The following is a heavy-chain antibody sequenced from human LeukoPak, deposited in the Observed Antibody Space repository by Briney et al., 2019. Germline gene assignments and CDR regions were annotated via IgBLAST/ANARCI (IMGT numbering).Heavy chain of an antibody. CDR3: ARGLDSSGYYQY. Sequence: GASVKVSCKSSGYTFTNYYVHWVRQAPGQGLEWMGIINPNGGSTTYAQKFQGRVTMTRDTSTSTVYMELSSLRSEDTAVYYCARGLDSSGYYQYWGQGTLVTVSS. CDR2: INPNGGST. V-gene: IGHV1-46*01. D-gene: IGHD3-22*01. J-gene: IGHJ4*02. CDR1: GYTFTNYY.